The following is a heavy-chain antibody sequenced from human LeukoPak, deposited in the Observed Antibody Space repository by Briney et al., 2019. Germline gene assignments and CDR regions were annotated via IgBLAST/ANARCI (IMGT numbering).Heavy chain of an antibody. CDR3: ARDRYYVPDN. CDR1: GFTFNTNW. Sequence: GGSLRLSCAASGFTFNTNWMHWVRQAPGKGLVWVSCISGDGSTTTYADSVKGRFTISRDNAKNTVYLQINNLRAEDTAVYYCARDRYYVPDNWGQGTLVTVSS. CDR2: ISGDGSTT. J-gene: IGHJ4*02. V-gene: IGHV3-74*01. D-gene: IGHD3-10*02.